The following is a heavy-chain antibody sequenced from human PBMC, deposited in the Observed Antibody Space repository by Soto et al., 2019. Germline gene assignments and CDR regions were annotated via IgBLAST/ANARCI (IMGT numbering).Heavy chain of an antibody. CDR1: GFTFSGSA. J-gene: IGHJ3*02. D-gene: IGHD3-22*01. CDR2: IRSKANSYAT. Sequence: EVQLVESGGGLVQPGGSLKLSCAASGFTFSGSAMHWVRQASGKGLEWVGRIRSKANSYATAYAASVKGRFTISRDDSKKTAYLQMKSLKTEDTAVYYCTTRSYYYDSSGYYSFELNAFDIWGQGTMVTVSS. V-gene: IGHV3-73*02. CDR3: TTRSYYYDSSGYYSFELNAFDI.